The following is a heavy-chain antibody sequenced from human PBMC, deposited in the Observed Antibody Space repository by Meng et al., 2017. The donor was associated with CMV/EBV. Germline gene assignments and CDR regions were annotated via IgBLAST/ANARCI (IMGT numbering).Heavy chain of an antibody. V-gene: IGHV3-30*02. J-gene: IGHJ6*02. D-gene: IGHD6-13*01. CDR2: IRYDGSNK. Sequence: GESLKISCAASGFTFSSYGMHWVRQAPGKGLEWVAFIRYDGSNKYYAGSVKGRFTISRDNSKNTLYLQMNSLRAEDTAVYYCARDLMYSSSWDYYYYGMDVWGQGTTVTVSS. CDR3: ARDLMYSSSWDYYYYGMDV. CDR1: GFTFSSYG.